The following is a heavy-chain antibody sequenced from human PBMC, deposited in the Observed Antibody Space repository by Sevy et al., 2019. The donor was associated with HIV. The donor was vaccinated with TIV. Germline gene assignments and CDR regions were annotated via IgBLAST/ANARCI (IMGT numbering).Heavy chain of an antibody. V-gene: IGHV3-9*01. CDR2: IGWNSGFV. CDR3: VKDKGTAMANGLDY. D-gene: IGHD5-18*01. Sequence: GGSLRLSCAASGFTFDDYALHWVRQAPGKGLEWVSGIGWNSGFVGYADSVKGRFTISRDNAKNSLYLQMNSLRAEDTALYYCVKDKGTAMANGLDYWGQGTLVTVSS. J-gene: IGHJ4*02. CDR1: GFTFDDYA.